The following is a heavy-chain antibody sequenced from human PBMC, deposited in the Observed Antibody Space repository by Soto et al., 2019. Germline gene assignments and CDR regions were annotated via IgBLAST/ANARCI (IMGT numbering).Heavy chain of an antibody. D-gene: IGHD5-12*01. Sequence: QVQRQESGPGLVKPSGTLSLSCAVSGGSVSHTNWWSWVRQSPGNGLEWIGEIHHSGGTSYNPSLESRATLSVDKSKNELSLRLNYVTAADTAVYYCTKNSAYALDYWGLGILVTVSS. J-gene: IGHJ4*02. CDR2: IHHSGGT. V-gene: IGHV4-4*02. CDR3: TKNSAYALDY. CDR1: GGSVSHTNW.